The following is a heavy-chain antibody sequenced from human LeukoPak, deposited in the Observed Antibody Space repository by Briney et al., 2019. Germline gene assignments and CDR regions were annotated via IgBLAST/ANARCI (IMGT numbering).Heavy chain of an antibody. D-gene: IGHD3-22*01. CDR3: ARGPRFSYYYDSSGYFV. CDR2: TYYRSKWYN. CDR1: GDSVSSNSAA. V-gene: IGHV6-1*01. Sequence: SQTLSLTCAISGDSVSSNSAAWNWIRQSPSRGLEWLGRTYYRSKWYNDYAVSVKSRITINPDTSKNQFSPQLNSVTPEDTAVYYCARGPRFSYYYDSSGYFVWGQGTLVTVSS. J-gene: IGHJ4*02.